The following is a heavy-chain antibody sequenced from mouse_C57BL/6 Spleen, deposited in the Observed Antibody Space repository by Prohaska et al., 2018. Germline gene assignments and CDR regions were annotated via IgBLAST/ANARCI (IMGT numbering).Heavy chain of an antibody. D-gene: IGHD1-1*02. CDR2: INSDGSAI. CDR3: MRYGSYWYFDV. CDR1: GFTFSGCW. Sequence: EVQLLETGGGLVQPGGSRGLSCEGSGFTFSGCWMSWVRRTPGKTLEWIGDINSDGSAINYAPSIKDRFTIFRDNDEITLYLQMSNVRSEDTATYFCMRYGSYWYFDVWGTGTTVTVSS. V-gene: IGHV11-2*01. J-gene: IGHJ1*03.